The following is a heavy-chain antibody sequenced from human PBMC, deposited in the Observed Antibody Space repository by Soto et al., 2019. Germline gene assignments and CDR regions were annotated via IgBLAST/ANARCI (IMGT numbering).Heavy chain of an antibody. CDR3: AKHRDYYGSGSYFDY. V-gene: IGHV3-23*01. Sequence: GGSLRLSCAASGFTFSSYAMSWVRQAPGEGLEWVSAISGSGGSTYYADSVKGRFTISRDNSKNTLYLQMNSLRAEDTAVYYCAKHRDYYGSGSYFDYWGQGTLVTVSS. CDR2: ISGSGGST. CDR1: GFTFSSYA. D-gene: IGHD3-10*01. J-gene: IGHJ4*02.